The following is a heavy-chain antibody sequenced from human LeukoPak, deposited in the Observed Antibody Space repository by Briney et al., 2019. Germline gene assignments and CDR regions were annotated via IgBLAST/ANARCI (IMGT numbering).Heavy chain of an antibody. Sequence: GGSLRLSCAGSGFTFSDYYMSWIRQAPGKGLEWLSYIRSSNSYTNYADSVKGRFTISRDNAKNSLYLQMNSLRAGDTAVYYCSRVGNFYFDLWGRGTLVTVSS. CDR2: IRSSNSYT. CDR3: SRVGNFYFDL. D-gene: IGHD1-7*01. CDR1: GFTFSDYY. J-gene: IGHJ2*01. V-gene: IGHV3-11*06.